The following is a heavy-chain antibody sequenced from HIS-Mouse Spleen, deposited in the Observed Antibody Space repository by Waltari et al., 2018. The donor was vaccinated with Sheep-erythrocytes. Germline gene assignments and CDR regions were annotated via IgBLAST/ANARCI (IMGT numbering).Heavy chain of an antibody. CDR2: IGTAGDK. J-gene: IGHJ3*02. Sequence: WVRQATGKGLEWVAAIGTAGDKYYPGSVQDRFTNSRENAKTSLYLQMNSLRAGDTAVYYCARANSGSYDDAFDIWGQGTMVTVSS. CDR3: ARANSGSYDDAFDI. D-gene: IGHD1-26*01. V-gene: IGHV3-13*01.